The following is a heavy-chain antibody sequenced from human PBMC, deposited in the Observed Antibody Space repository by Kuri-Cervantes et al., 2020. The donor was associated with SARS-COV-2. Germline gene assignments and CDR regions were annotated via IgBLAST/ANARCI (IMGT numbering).Heavy chain of an antibody. Sequence: SETLSLTCAVSGYSISSGYYWGWIRQPPVKGLEWIGSMYHSGSTYYNLSLKSRVTISVDTSKDQFSLKLSSVTAADTAVYYCARGPWDSIAARRFGAFDIWGQGTMVAVSS. D-gene: IGHD6-6*01. CDR2: MYHSGST. V-gene: IGHV4-38-2*01. J-gene: IGHJ3*02. CDR3: ARGPWDSIAARRFGAFDI. CDR1: GYSISSGYY.